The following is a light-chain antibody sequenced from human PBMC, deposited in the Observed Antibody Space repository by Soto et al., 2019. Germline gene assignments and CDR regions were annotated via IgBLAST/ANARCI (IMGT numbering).Light chain of an antibody. CDR3: QKYGSSVT. CDR2: GAS. J-gene: IGKJ4*01. CDR1: QSVSSSY. V-gene: IGKV3-20*01. Sequence: ELVLTQSPCTLSLSPGERATLSCRASQSVSSSYLAWYQQKPGQAPRLFIYGASRRATGIPDRFSGSGSGSDFTLTISRLQPEDFAVYYCQKYGSSVTFGGGTKVEIK.